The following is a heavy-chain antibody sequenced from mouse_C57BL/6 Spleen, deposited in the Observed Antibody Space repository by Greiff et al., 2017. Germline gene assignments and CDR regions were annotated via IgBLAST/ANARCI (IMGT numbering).Heavy chain of an antibody. J-gene: IGHJ4*01. CDR3: ARRVTTPYYAMDY. Sequence: EVHLVESGGDLVKPGGSLKLSCAASGFTFSSYGMSWVRQTPDKRLEWVATISSGGSYTYYPDSVKGRFTISRDNAKNTLYLQMSSLKSEDTAMYYCARRVTTPYYAMDYWGQGTSVTVSS. CDR2: ISSGGSYT. CDR1: GFTFSSYG. D-gene: IGHD2-5*01. V-gene: IGHV5-6*01.